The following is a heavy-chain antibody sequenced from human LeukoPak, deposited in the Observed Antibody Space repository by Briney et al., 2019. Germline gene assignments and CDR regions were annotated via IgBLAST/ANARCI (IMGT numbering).Heavy chain of an antibody. CDR3: ARGDCSSTSCYLDRWYFDL. V-gene: IGHV4-34*01. Sequence: SETLSLTCAVYGGSFSGYYWSWIRQPPGKGLEWIGEINHSGSTNYNPSLKSRVTISVDTSKNQFSLKLSSVTAADTAVYYCARGDCSSTSCYLDRWYFDLWGRGTLVTVSS. CDR1: GGSFSGYY. CDR2: INHSGST. D-gene: IGHD2-2*01. J-gene: IGHJ2*01.